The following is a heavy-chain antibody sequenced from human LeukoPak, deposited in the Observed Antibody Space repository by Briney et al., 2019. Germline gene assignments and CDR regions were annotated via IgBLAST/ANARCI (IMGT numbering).Heavy chain of an antibody. V-gene: IGHV4-4*07. D-gene: IGHD1-26*01. J-gene: IGHJ6*03. CDR1: GGSISSYY. CDR3: ARDKVGATRGYYYYYMDV. Sequence: SETLSLTCTVSGGSISSYYWSWIRQPAGKGLEWIGRIYTSGSTNYNPSLKSRVTMPVDTSKNQFSLKLSSVTAADTAVYYCARDKVGATRGYYYYYMDVWGKGTTVTVSS. CDR2: IYTSGST.